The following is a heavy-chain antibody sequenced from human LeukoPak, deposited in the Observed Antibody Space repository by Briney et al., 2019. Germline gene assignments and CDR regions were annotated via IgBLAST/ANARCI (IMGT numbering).Heavy chain of an antibody. CDR1: GGSFSGYY. CDR2: INHSGST. D-gene: IGHD6-13*01. J-gene: IGHJ4*02. Sequence: SETLSLTCAVYGGSFSGYYWSWIRQPPGKGLEWIGEINHSGSTNYNPSLKSRVTISVDTSKNQFSLKLSSVTAADTAVYYCARVFPIAAAGYFDYWGQGTLVTVSS. CDR3: ARVFPIAAAGYFDY. V-gene: IGHV4-34*09.